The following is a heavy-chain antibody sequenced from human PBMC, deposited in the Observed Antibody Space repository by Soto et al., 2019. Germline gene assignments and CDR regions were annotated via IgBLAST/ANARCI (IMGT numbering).Heavy chain of an antibody. Sequence: GGSLRLSCAASGFTFSSYEMNWVRQAPGKGLEWVSYISSSGSTIYYADSVKGRFTISRDNAKNSLYLQMNSLRAEDTAVYYCARILEGATDYWGQGTLVTVSS. CDR2: ISSSGSTI. V-gene: IGHV3-48*03. CDR1: GFTFSSYE. D-gene: IGHD1-26*01. J-gene: IGHJ4*02. CDR3: ARILEGATDY.